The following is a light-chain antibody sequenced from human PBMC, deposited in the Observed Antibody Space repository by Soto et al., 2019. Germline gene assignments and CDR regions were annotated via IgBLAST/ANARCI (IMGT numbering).Light chain of an antibody. CDR3: MQALQTPIS. CDR2: LGS. J-gene: IGKJ5*01. CDR1: QSLLHSNGYNY. Sequence: DIVMTQSPLSLPVTPGKPASISCRSSQSLLHSNGYNYLDRYLQKPGQSPQLLIYLGSNRSSGVPDRFSGSGSGTDFTLKISRVEAEDVGVYYCMQALQTPISFGQGTRLEIK. V-gene: IGKV2-28*01.